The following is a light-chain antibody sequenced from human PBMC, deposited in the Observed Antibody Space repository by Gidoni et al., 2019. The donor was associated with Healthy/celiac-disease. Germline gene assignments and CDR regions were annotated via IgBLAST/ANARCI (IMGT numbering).Light chain of an antibody. CDR2: EDS. CDR3: YSTDSSGVV. V-gene: IGLV3-10*01. CDR1: ALPKKY. J-gene: IGLJ2*01. Sequence: SYELTHPPPVSVSPGQTARITCSGDALPKKYPYCYQQKSGQAPVLVIYEDSKRPSGIPERFSGASSGTMATLTISGAQVEDEADYYCYSTDSSGVVFGGGTKLTVL.